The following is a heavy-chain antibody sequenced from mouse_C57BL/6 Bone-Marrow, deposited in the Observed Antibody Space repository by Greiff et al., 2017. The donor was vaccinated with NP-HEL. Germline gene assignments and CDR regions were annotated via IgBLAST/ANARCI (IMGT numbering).Heavy chain of an antibody. CDR2: IYPGGGYT. V-gene: IGHV1-63*01. CDR1: GYTFTNYW. J-gene: IGHJ4*01. D-gene: IGHD2-5*01. Sequence: QVQLQQSGAELVRPGTSVKMSCKASGYTFTNYWIGWAKQRPGHGLEWIGDIYPGGGYTNYNEKFKGKATLTEDKSSSTAYMQFSSLTSEDSAIYYCAISNYGYAMDYWGQGTSVTVSS. CDR3: AISNYGYAMDY.